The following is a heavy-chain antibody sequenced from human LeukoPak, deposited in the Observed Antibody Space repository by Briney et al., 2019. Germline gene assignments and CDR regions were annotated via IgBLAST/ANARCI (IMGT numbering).Heavy chain of an antibody. CDR2: IWYDGSNK. Sequence: PGGSLRLSCAASGFTFSSYGMHWVRQAPGKGLEWVAVIWYDGSNKYYADSVKGRFTISRDNSKNTLYLQMNSLRAEDTAVYYCARDSGQQSYYYYYYGMDVWGQGTMVTVSS. V-gene: IGHV3-33*01. J-gene: IGHJ6*02. CDR1: GFTFSSYG. D-gene: IGHD3-10*01. CDR3: ARDSGQQSYYYYYYGMDV.